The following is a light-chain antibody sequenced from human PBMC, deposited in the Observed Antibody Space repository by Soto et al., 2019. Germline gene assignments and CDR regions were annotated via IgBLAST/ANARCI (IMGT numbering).Light chain of an antibody. CDR3: QQYDNWSRT. Sequence: EIVMTQSPATLSVSPGERATLSCRASQSLSSNLAWYQQRPDQAPRLLIFGASTRATGIPARFSGSGSGTEFTLTISSLQSEDFAVYYCQQYDNWSRTFGQGTKVEI. CDR2: GAS. CDR1: QSLSSN. V-gene: IGKV3-15*01. J-gene: IGKJ1*01.